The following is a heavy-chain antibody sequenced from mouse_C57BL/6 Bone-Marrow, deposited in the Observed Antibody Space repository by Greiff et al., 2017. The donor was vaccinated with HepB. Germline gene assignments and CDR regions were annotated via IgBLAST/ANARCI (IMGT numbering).Heavy chain of an antibody. J-gene: IGHJ2*01. D-gene: IGHD1-1*01. Sequence: VQLQQSGAELVRPGASVKLSCTASGFNIKDDYMHWVKQRPEQGLEWIGWIDPENGDTEYASKFQGKATITADTSSNTAYLQLSSLTSEDTAVYYCTTRYYYGRPDYWGQGTTLTVSS. CDR2: IDPENGDT. V-gene: IGHV14-4*01. CDR3: TTRYYYGRPDY. CDR1: GFNIKDDY.